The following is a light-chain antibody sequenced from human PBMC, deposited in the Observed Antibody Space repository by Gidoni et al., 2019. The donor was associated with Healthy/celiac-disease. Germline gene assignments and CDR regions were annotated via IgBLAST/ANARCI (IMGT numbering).Light chain of an antibody. V-gene: IGLV1-40*01. J-gene: IGLJ2*01. CDR2: GNS. Sequence: QSVLTQPPSVSGAPGQRVIISCTGSSSNIGAGYDVHWYQQLPGTAPKLPIYGNSNRPSGVPDRFSGSKSGTSASLAITGLQAEDEADYYCQSYDSSLSASVVFGGGTKLTVL. CDR1: SSNIGAGYD. CDR3: QSYDSSLSASVV.